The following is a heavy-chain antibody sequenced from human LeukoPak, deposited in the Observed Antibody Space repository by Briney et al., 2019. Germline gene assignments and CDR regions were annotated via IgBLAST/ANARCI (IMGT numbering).Heavy chain of an antibody. CDR3: ARAPHYYDSSGFDY. D-gene: IGHD3-22*01. Sequence: GGSLRLSCAASGFTFSSYAMHWVRQAPGKGLEWVAVISYDGSNKYYADSVKGRFTISRDNSKNTLYLQMNSLRAEDTAVYYCARAPHYYDSSGFDYWGQGTWSPSPQ. V-gene: IGHV3-30-3*01. CDR2: ISYDGSNK. J-gene: IGHJ4*02. CDR1: GFTFSSYA.